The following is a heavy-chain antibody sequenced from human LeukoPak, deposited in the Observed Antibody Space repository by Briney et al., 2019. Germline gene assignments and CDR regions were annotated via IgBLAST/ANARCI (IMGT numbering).Heavy chain of an antibody. CDR3: ARVLPGYGDYVYNWIDA. Sequence: PSETLSLTSNVSDYPIGSGYYWGWIRQPPGKGLEWIGSIYHSGRTYYNPSLKSRVTISIDTSKNQFSLKLSSVTAADTAVYYCARVLPGYGDYVYNWIDAWGQGTLVTVSS. V-gene: IGHV4-38-2*02. J-gene: IGHJ5*02. CDR2: IYHSGRT. CDR1: DYPIGSGYY. D-gene: IGHD4-17*01.